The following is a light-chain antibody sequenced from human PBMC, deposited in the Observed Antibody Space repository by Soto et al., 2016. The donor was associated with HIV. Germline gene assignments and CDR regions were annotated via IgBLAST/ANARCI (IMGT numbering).Light chain of an antibody. Sequence: DIQMTQSPSSLSLSIGDRVSITCRASQSISTYLHWYQQKPGRAPKLLIYDASSLQSGVPSRFSGRGSGTDFTLTINSLQPEDVATYYCQKYYSAPXTFGQGTKVEIK. CDR1: QSISTY. V-gene: IGKV1-39*01. CDR3: QKYYSAPXT. CDR2: DAS. J-gene: IGKJ1*01.